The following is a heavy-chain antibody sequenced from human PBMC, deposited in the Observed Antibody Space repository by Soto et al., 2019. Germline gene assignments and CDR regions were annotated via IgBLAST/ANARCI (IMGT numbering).Heavy chain of an antibody. D-gene: IGHD6-13*01. CDR3: ARDRADSSSWYISYYFDY. Sequence: GGSLRLSCAASGFTVSSYAMHWVRQAPGKGLEWVALISYDGSNRYYADSVKGRFTISRDNSKNTLYLQMNSLRAEDTAVYYCARDRADSSSWYISYYFDYWGQGTLVTVSS. J-gene: IGHJ4*02. CDR1: GFTVSSYA. CDR2: ISYDGSNR. V-gene: IGHV3-30-3*01.